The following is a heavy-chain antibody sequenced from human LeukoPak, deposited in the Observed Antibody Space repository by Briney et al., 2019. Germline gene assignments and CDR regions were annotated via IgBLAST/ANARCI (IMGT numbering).Heavy chain of an antibody. J-gene: IGHJ4*02. D-gene: IGHD4-23*01. CDR3: TTFGEPTVVGSRGYFDY. CDR2: IYYGGST. Sequence: PSETLSLTCTVSGGSISRYYWSWIRQPPGKGLEWIGYIYYGGSTNYNPSLKSRVTISVDTSKNQFSLNLTSVTAADTAVYYCTTFGEPTVVGSRGYFDYWGQGTLVTVSS. V-gene: IGHV4-59*01. CDR1: GGSISRYY.